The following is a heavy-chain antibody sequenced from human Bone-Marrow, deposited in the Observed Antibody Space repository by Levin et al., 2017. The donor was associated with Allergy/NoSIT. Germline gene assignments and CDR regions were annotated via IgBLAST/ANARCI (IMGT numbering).Heavy chain of an antibody. D-gene: IGHD3-10*02. Sequence: GESLKISCAASGFNFSIYGMNWVRQAPGKGLEWVSSISSSSSNIYYADSLKGRFTISRDNAKNTLYLQMNSLRAEDTAVYYCARDRTNGMLRNYGMDGWGQGTTVTVSS. V-gene: IGHV3-21*04. J-gene: IGHJ6*02. CDR2: ISSSSSNI. CDR3: ARDRTNGMLRNYGMDG. CDR1: GFNFSIYG.